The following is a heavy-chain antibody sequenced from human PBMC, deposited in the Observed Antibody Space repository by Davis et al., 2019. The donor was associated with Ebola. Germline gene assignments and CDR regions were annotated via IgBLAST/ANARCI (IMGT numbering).Heavy chain of an antibody. CDR1: GGSFSGYY. CDR2: INHSGST. D-gene: IGHD3-3*01. Sequence: SETLSLTCAVYGGSFSGYYWSWIRQPPGKGLEWIGEINHSGSTNYNPSLKSRVTISVDTSKNQFSLKLSSVTAADTAVYYCASGITIFGVVSNYYYYGVDVWGQGTTVTVSS. V-gene: IGHV4-34*01. CDR3: ASGITIFGVVSNYYYYGVDV. J-gene: IGHJ6*02.